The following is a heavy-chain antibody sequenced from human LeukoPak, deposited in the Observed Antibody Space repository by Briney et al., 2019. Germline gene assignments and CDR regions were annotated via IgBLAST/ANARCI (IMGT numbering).Heavy chain of an antibody. CDR1: GFTFSSYG. Sequence: GGSRRLSCAASGFTFSSYGMHWVRQAPGKGLEWEAAIWYDRSNKYYAGSVKGRFTISRDNSKTTLYLQMTSLRAEDTAVYYCAKDIWSQIPYSFDYWGQGTLVTVSS. V-gene: IGHV3-30*02. CDR3: AKDIWSQIPYSFDY. J-gene: IGHJ4*02. D-gene: IGHD3-16*01. CDR2: IWYDRSNK.